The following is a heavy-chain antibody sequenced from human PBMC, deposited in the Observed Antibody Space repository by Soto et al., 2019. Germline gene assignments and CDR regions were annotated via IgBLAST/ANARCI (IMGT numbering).Heavy chain of an antibody. CDR2: MNPISANT. V-gene: IGHV1-8*01. Sequence: GASVKVSCKASRYTFISYDINWVRQAPGQGLEWMGWMNPISANTGYAQKFQGRISMTRNTSMNTAYMELNSLTSEDTAVYYCTRGQEVWWNAGPLGLHGLDVWGQGTTVTVSS. D-gene: IGHD3-16*01. CDR3: TRGQEVWWNAGPLGLHGLDV. J-gene: IGHJ6*02. CDR1: RYTFISYD.